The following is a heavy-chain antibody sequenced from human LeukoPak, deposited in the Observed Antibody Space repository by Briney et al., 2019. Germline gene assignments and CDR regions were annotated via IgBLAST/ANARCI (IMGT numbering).Heavy chain of an antibody. D-gene: IGHD3-16*02. V-gene: IGHV4-34*01. CDR3: ARVPGGSYRYYYYGMDV. CDR2: INHSGST. J-gene: IGHJ6*02. Sequence: SETLSLTCAVYGVSFSGYYWSWIRQPPGKGLEWIGEINHSGSTNYNPSLKSRVTISVDTSKNQFSLNLSSVTAADTAVYYCARVPGGSYRYYYYGMDVWGQGTTVTVSS. CDR1: GVSFSGYY.